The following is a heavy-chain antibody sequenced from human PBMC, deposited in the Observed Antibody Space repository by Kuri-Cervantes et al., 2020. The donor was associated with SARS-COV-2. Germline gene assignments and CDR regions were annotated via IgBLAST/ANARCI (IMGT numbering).Heavy chain of an antibody. CDR2: IIPMLDIT. Sequence: SVKVSCKASGYTFTSYDINWVRQATGQGLEWMGGIIPMLDITTYAQNFQGRLTFTADRATTTVYMEVSGLRSEDTAMYYCASTLWEYSSASEGFAIWGQGTMVTVSS. V-gene: IGHV1-69*10. CDR3: ASTLWEYSSASEGFAI. D-gene: IGHD6-6*01. J-gene: IGHJ3*02. CDR1: GYTFTSYD.